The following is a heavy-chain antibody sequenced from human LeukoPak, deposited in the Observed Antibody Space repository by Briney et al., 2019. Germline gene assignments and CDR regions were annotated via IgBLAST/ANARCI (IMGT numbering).Heavy chain of an antibody. Sequence: SETLSLTCTVSGGSISSGDYYWSWIRQPPGKGLEWIGYISYRGSTYYNPSLKSRVTISVDTSKNQFSLKLSSVTAADTAVYYCARVPPNYYGSGSYGPHFDYWGQGTLVTVSS. CDR2: ISYRGST. CDR3: ARVPPNYYGSGSYGPHFDY. CDR1: GGSISSGDYY. J-gene: IGHJ4*02. D-gene: IGHD3-10*01. V-gene: IGHV4-30-4*01.